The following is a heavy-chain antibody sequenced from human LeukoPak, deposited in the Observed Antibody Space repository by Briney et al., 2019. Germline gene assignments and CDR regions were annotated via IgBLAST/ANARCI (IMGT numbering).Heavy chain of an antibody. D-gene: IGHD5-18*01. V-gene: IGHV3-30*02. CDR3: AKLHTAMVPFDY. CDR1: GFTFSSYG. J-gene: IGHJ4*02. CDR2: IRYDGSNK. Sequence: GGSLRLSCAASGFTFSSYGMHWVRQAPGKGLEWVAFIRYDGSNKYYADSVKGRFTISRDNSKNTLYLQMNSLRAEDTAVYYCAKLHTAMVPFDYWGQGTLVTVSS.